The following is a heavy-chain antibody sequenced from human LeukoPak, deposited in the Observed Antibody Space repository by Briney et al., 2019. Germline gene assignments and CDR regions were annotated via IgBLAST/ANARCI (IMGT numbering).Heavy chain of an antibody. J-gene: IGHJ3*02. CDR1: GFIFSSYS. Sequence: GGSLRLSCVASGFIFSSYSMNWVRQAPGKGLEWVSSISSSSSYIYYADSVKGRFTISRDNAKNSLYLQMNSLRAEDTAVYYCATGDYGAFDIWGQGTMVTVSS. CDR2: ISSSSSYI. V-gene: IGHV3-21*01. D-gene: IGHD4-17*01. CDR3: ATGDYGAFDI.